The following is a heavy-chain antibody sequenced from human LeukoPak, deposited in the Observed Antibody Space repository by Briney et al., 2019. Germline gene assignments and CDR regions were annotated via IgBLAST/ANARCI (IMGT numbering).Heavy chain of an antibody. CDR3: ARDPEQHYYDL. V-gene: IGHV1-69*04. CDR1: GGTFSSYA. J-gene: IGHJ4*02. CDR2: IIPILGIA. D-gene: IGHD3-22*01. Sequence: ASVKVSCKASGGTFSSYAISWVRQAPGQGLEWMGRIIPILGIANYAQKFQGRVTITADKSTSTAYMELSSLRSEDTAVYYCARDPEQHYYDLWGQGTLVTVSS.